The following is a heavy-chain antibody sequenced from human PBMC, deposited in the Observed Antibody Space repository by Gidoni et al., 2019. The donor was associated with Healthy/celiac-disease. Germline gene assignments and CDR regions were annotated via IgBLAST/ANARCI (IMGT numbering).Heavy chain of an antibody. CDR2: IKPRGGST. Sequence: QVQLVQSGAEVRKPGASVKVSCKASGYLFTSYCIHWVRQAPGQGLEWMGIIKPRGGSTSYAQKFQGRVTMIRDTATSTVYMELSSLRSEDTAVYYCARDSSQGYYYDSSGSHFDYWGQGTLVTVSS. V-gene: IGHV1-46*01. D-gene: IGHD3-22*01. CDR1: GYLFTSYC. CDR3: ARDSSQGYYYDSSGSHFDY. J-gene: IGHJ4*02.